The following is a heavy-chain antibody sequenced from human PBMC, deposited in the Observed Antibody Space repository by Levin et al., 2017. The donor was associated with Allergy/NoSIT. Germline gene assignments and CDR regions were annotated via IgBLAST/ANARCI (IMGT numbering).Heavy chain of an antibody. CDR2: IWYDGSNK. D-gene: IGHD6-13*01. V-gene: IGHV3-33*01. CDR1: GFTFSSYG. J-gene: IGHJ4*02. Sequence: GGSLRLSCAASGFTFSSYGMHWVRKAPGKGLEWVAVIWYDGSNKYYADSVKGRFTISRDNSKNTLYLQMNSLRAEDTAVYYCARDHENSSSCDYWGQGTLVTVSS. CDR3: ARDHENSSSCDY.